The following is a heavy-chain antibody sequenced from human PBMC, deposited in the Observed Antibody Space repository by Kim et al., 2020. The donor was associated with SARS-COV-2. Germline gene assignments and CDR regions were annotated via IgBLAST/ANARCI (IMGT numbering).Heavy chain of an antibody. CDR3: ARDLLKVRGVMSY. J-gene: IGHJ4*02. D-gene: IGHD3-10*01. Sequence: YAASVKGGSTISRDNSKNTLYLQMNSLRAEDPAVYYCARDLLKVRGVMSYWGQGTLVTVSS. V-gene: IGHV3-33*01.